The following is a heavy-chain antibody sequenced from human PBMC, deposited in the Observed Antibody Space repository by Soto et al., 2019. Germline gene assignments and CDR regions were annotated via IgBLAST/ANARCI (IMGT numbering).Heavy chain of an antibody. V-gene: IGHV3-66*01. Sequence: GGSLTLSCAASGLTVGNNYMSWVRQAPRKGLEWVSIIHRRGSTNYADTVKARFTIPRDSSKNILYLHRNALTADDPAVNYCARSVNNYGSRFDYWGQRAQVNISS. D-gene: IGHD3-10*01. CDR3: ARSVNNYGSRFDY. J-gene: IGHJ4*02. CDR2: IHRRGST. CDR1: GLTVGNNY.